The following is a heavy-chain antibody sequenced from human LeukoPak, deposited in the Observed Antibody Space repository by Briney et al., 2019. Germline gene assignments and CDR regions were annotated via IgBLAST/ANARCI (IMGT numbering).Heavy chain of an antibody. Sequence: GASVKVSCKASGYTFTSYGISWVRQAPGQGLEWMGGFDPEDGETIYAQKFQGRVTMTEDTSTDTAYMELSSLRSEDTAVYYCATESSAYWFDPWGQGTLVTVSS. J-gene: IGHJ5*02. CDR2: FDPEDGET. CDR1: GYTFTSYG. CDR3: ATESSAYWFDP. V-gene: IGHV1-24*01. D-gene: IGHD2-2*01.